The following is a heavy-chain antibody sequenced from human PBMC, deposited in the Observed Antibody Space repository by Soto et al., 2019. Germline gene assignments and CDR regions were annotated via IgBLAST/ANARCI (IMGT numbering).Heavy chain of an antibody. CDR3: AKAYFVWSSEQPYYCDY. D-gene: IGHD3-16*01. CDR2: ISGSGGRS. Sequence: EVQLLDSGGGLVQPGGSLRLSCAASGFTFSNYAMTWVRQGPGKGLEWVSGISGSGGRSYYADSVKGRFTISRDNSKSTLYLQMNSLRAEDTAVYYCAKAYFVWSSEQPYYCDYWGQGTLVTVYS. V-gene: IGHV3-23*01. J-gene: IGHJ4*02. CDR1: GFTFSNYA.